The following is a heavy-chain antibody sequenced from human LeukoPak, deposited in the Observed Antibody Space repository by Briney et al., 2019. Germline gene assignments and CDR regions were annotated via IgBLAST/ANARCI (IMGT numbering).Heavy chain of an antibody. CDR2: IYSSGTT. CDR1: GDSISSNY. CDR3: ARDVRPFLHAFGI. Sequence: KASETLSLTCAVSGDSISSNYWNWIRQPPGKGLEWIGYIYSSGTTNYNPSLKSRVTISVDTSKNQFSLKLSSVTAADTAVYYCARDVRPFLHAFGIWGQGTMVTVSS. J-gene: IGHJ3*02. V-gene: IGHV4-59*01.